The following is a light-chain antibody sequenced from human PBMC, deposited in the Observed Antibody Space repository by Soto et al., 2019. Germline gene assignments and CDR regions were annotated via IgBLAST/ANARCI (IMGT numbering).Light chain of an antibody. Sequence: SYELTQPPSVSEAPGQTARITCGGDNIGTKTVHWYQHKPGQAPVLVVHDDSDRPSGIPERFSGSNSGNTATLTISRVEAGDEADYHCQVWHSSSDPVVFGGGTKLTVL. V-gene: IGLV3-21*02. J-gene: IGLJ3*02. CDR1: NIGTKT. CDR3: QVWHSSSDPVV. CDR2: DDS.